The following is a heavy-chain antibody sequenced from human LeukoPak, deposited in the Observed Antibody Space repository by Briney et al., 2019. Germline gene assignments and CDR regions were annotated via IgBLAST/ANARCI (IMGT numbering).Heavy chain of an antibody. V-gene: IGHV1-69*04. CDR1: GGTFSSYA. J-gene: IGHJ4*02. CDR2: IIPILGIA. CDR3: ASGSYDFWSGYD. Sequence: SVKVSCKASGGTFSSYAISWVRQAPGQGLEWMGRIIPILGIANYAQKFQGRVTITADESTSTAYMELSSLRSEDTAVYYCASGSYDFWSGYDWGQGTLVTVSA. D-gene: IGHD3-3*01.